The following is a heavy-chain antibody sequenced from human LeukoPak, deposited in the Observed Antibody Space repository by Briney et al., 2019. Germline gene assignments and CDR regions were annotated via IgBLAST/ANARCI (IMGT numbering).Heavy chain of an antibody. CDR1: GFTFSSYA. J-gene: IGHJ3*02. D-gene: IGHD5-24*01. CDR3: AKGVEMATILDAFDI. CDR2: ISGSGGST. Sequence: GGSLRLSCAASGFTFSSYAMSWVRQAPGKGLEWVSAISGSGGSTYYADSVKGRFTISRDNSKNTLYLQMNSLRAEDTALYYCAKGVEMATILDAFDIWGQGTMVTVSS. V-gene: IGHV3-23*01.